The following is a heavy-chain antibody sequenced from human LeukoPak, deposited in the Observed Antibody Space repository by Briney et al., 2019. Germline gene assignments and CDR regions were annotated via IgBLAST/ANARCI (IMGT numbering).Heavy chain of an antibody. CDR3: ARDVDIVATIIADY. J-gene: IGHJ4*02. Sequence: GGSLRLSCAASGFTFSSYSMNWVRQAPGKGLEWVSSISSSSSYIYYADSVKGRFTISRDNAKNSLYLQMNSLRAEDTAVYYCARDVDIVATIIADYWGQGTLVTVSS. V-gene: IGHV3-21*01. D-gene: IGHD5-12*01. CDR1: GFTFSSYS. CDR2: ISSSSSYI.